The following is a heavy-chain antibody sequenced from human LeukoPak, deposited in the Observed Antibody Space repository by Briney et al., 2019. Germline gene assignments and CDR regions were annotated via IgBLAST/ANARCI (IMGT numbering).Heavy chain of an antibody. CDR3: ARGQGLQLIY. J-gene: IGHJ4*02. V-gene: IGHV3-23*01. Sequence: GGSLRLSCVASGFTFGSYAMSWVRQAPGKGLEWVSSISDSGSDTSSADSVKGRFTISRDNSRNTVYLQINSLRPDDTGVYYCARGQGLQLIYWGQGTLVTVSS. D-gene: IGHD5-24*01. CDR1: GFTFGSYA. CDR2: ISDSGSDT.